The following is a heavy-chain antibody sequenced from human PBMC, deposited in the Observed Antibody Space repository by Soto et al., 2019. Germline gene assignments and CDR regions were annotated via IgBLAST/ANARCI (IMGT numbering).Heavy chain of an antibody. D-gene: IGHD1-26*01. V-gene: IGHV3-23*01. CDR2: ISGSAGST. Sequence: EVQLLESGGGLVQPGGSLRLSCAASGFTFSSYAMPWVRQAPGKGLEWVSGISGSAGSTNYADSVRGRFTISRDNSKNTLNLQMNSLRAEDTAVYYCAKGKRFVGSTIFGMDVWGQGTTVTVSS. CDR1: GFTFSSYA. J-gene: IGHJ6*02. CDR3: AKGKRFVGSTIFGMDV.